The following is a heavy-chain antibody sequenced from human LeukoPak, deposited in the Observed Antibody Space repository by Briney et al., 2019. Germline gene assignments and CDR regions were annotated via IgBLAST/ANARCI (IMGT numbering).Heavy chain of an antibody. D-gene: IGHD2-2*01. CDR1: GGSISSGDYH. CDR2: IHDSGST. V-gene: IGHV4-30-4*01. J-gene: IGHJ4*02. Sequence: PSETLSLTCTVSGGSISSGDYHWNWIRQSPGKGLEWIGFIHDSGSTYYNPSLKSRVTISVDTSKNQFSLKVSSVTAADTAVYYCARSYCSSTSCYEVYYFDYWGQGTLVTVSS. CDR3: ARSYCSSTSCYEVYYFDY.